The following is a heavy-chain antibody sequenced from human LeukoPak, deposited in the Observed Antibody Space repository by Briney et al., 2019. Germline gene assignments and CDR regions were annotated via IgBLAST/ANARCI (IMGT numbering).Heavy chain of an antibody. D-gene: IGHD2-2*01. Sequence: SETLSLTCAVSGASISSTNWWSWVRQPPGKGLEWIGEIYHSGSTNYNPSLKSRVTISVDKSKNQFSLKLRSVTAADTAVYYCARDDCSSTSCRYGGSWFDPWGQGTLVTVSS. CDR2: IYHSGST. CDR3: ARDDCSSTSCRYGGSWFDP. J-gene: IGHJ5*02. CDR1: GASISSTNW. V-gene: IGHV4-4*02.